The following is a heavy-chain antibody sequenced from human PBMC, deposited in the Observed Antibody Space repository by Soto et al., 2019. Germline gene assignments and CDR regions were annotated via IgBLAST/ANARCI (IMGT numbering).Heavy chain of an antibody. Sequence: GESLKISCKGSGYSFTSYWIGWVRQLPGKGLEWMGIIYPGDSDTRYSPSFQGQVTISADKSISTAYLQWSSLKASDTAMYYCARHILTGYPKPYYYGMDVWGQGTTVTVSS. CDR3: ARHILTGYPKPYYYGMDV. CDR2: IYPGDSDT. CDR1: GYSFTSYW. V-gene: IGHV5-51*01. D-gene: IGHD3-9*01. J-gene: IGHJ6*02.